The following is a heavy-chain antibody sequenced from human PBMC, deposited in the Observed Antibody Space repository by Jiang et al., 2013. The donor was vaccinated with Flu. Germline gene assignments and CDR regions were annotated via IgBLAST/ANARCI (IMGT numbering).Heavy chain of an antibody. J-gene: IGHJ4*02. Sequence: GTAGDTYYPGSVKGRFTISXENAKNSLYLQMNSLRAGDTAVYYCARGSYFGDFDYWGQGTLVTVSS. CDR2: GTAGDT. D-gene: IGHD1-26*01. V-gene: IGHV3-13*01. CDR3: ARGSYFGDFDY.